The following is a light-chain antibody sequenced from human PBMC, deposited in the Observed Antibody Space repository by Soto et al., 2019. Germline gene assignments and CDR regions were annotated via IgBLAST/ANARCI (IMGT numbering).Light chain of an antibody. CDR3: QKYNSDTWT. V-gene: IGKV1-5*03. CDR1: QTISSW. CDR2: KAS. Sequence: DIQMTQSPSTLSGSVGDRVTITCRASQTISSWLDWYQQKPGKAPKLLIYKASTLKSGVPSRFRGSGYGTDLTITISSMQHEDVATYYCQKYNSDTWTFGHGTKVDIK. J-gene: IGKJ1*01.